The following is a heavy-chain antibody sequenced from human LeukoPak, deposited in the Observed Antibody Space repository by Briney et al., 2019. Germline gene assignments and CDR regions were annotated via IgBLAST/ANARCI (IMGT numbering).Heavy chain of an antibody. Sequence: SETLSLTCAVYGGSFSGYYWSWVRQPPGKGLEWIGEINHSGSTNYNPSLKSRVTISVDTSKNQFFLKLNSVTAADTAVYYCARRELLGYYYYYMDVWGKGTTVTISS. CDR3: ARRELLGYYYYYMDV. V-gene: IGHV4-34*01. CDR1: GGSFSGYY. J-gene: IGHJ6*03. CDR2: INHSGST. D-gene: IGHD1-26*01.